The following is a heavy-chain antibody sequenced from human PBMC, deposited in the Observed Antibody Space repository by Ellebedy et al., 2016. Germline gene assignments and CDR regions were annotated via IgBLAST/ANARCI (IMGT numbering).Heavy chain of an antibody. CDR1: GFTFSSYT. J-gene: IGHJ4*02. CDR3: AALDRGEDY. D-gene: IGHD3-10*01. Sequence: GESLKISXAASGFTFSSYTMHWVRQAPGKGLEWVALISYDGDNKYYVDSVRGRFTISRDNSKNTLYLQMNSLRTEDTAIYYCAALDRGEDYWGQGTLVTVSS. CDR2: ISYDGDNK. V-gene: IGHV3-30-3*01.